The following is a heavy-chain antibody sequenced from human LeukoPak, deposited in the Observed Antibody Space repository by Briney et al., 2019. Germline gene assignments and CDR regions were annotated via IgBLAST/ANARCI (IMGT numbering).Heavy chain of an antibody. V-gene: IGHV3-33*01. CDR3: ARAVAYYYVSGNYYPGAFDV. Sequence: PGGSLRLSCAASGFTFSSYGMHWVRQAPGKGLEWVAVIWYDGSNKYYADSVKGRFTISRDNSKNTLYLQMNSLRADDTAVYYCARAVAYYYVSGNYYPGAFDVWGQGTMVTVSS. CDR2: IWYDGSNK. D-gene: IGHD3-10*01. J-gene: IGHJ3*01. CDR1: GFTFSSYG.